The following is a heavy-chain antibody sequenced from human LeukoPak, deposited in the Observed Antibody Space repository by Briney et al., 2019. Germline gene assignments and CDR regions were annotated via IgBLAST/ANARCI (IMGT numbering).Heavy chain of an antibody. Sequence: GASVKVSCKASGYTFTGYGISWVRQAPGQGLEWMGWISAYNGNTNYAQKLQGRVTMTTDTSTSTAYMELRSLRSDDTAVYYCARDSSVTMADYGMDVWGQGTTVTVSS. V-gene: IGHV1-18*01. CDR2: ISAYNGNT. J-gene: IGHJ6*02. CDR1: GYTFTGYG. D-gene: IGHD3-22*01. CDR3: ARDSSVTMADYGMDV.